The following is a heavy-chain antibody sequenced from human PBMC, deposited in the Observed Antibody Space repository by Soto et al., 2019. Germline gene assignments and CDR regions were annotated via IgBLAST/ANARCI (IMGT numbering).Heavy chain of an antibody. CDR3: ARDQRYGWGSYGWLDP. CDR2: IHYSGST. V-gene: IGHV4-61*05. J-gene: IGHJ5*02. Sequence: PSETLCLTCTVSGGNIGSSSYYWGWIRQPPGKGLEWIGYIHYSGSTSYNPSLKSRVTISVDMSKDQFSLKLSSVTAADTAVYYCARDQRYGWGSYGWLDPWGQGTLVTVSS. D-gene: IGHD3-10*01. CDR1: GGNIGSSSYY.